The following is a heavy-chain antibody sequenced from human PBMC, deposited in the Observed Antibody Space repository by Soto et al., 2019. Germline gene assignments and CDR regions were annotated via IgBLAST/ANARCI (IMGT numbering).Heavy chain of an antibody. CDR3: ARDIPVAGSTKLWDLDY. J-gene: IGHJ4*02. D-gene: IGHD6-19*01. V-gene: IGHV1-18*01. CDR1: GYTFTSYG. CDR2: ISAYNGNT. Sequence: QVQLVQSGAEVKKPGASVKVSCKASGYTFTSYGISWVRQAPGQGLEWMGWISAYNGNTNYAQKLQGRVTMTTDTSTSTAYMELRSLRSDDTAVYYCARDIPVAGSTKLWDLDYWGQGTLVTVSS.